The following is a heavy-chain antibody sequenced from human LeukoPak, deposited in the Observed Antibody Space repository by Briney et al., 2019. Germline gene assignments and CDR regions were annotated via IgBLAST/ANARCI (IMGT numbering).Heavy chain of an antibody. J-gene: IGHJ6*03. V-gene: IGHV1-69*01. CDR2: IIPIFGTA. Sequence: ASVKVSCKASGGTFSSYAISWVRQAPGQGLEWMGGIIPIFGTANYAQKFQGRVTITADGSTSTAYMELSSLRSEDTAVYYCASLEGGYETRYYYYMDVWGKGTTVTVSS. CDR3: ASLEGGYETRYYYYMDV. CDR1: GGTFSSYA. D-gene: IGHD5-12*01.